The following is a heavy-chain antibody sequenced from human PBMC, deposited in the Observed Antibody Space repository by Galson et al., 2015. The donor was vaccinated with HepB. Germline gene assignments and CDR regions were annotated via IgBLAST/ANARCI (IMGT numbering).Heavy chain of an antibody. J-gene: IGHJ4*02. CDR1: GFPFNIYS. CDR2: ISSNSRRI. CDR3: ARLSDRGYSDF. V-gene: IGHV3-21*04. D-gene: IGHD5-18*01. Sequence: SLRLSCAVSGFPFNIYSVNWVRQAPGKGLEWVSSISSNSRRIHYGDAVKGRFTISRDNAKNSLYLQMSSLRADDTGVYYCARLSDRGYSDFWGQGTLVTVSS.